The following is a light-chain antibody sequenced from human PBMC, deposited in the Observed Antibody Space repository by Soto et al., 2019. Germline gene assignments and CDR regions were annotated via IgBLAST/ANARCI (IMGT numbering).Light chain of an antibody. J-gene: IGKJ5*01. V-gene: IGKV3-15*01. CDR3: QQYNDRPPIT. CDR2: GSF. Sequence: EIVMTQSPVTLSASPGESATLSCRASQSVDNNVAWYQQKPGQAPRLLIVGSFAMATGIPARFSGSGSGSEFTLTISGLQSEDFAVYYFQQYNDRPPITFGQGTRLEIK. CDR1: QSVDNN.